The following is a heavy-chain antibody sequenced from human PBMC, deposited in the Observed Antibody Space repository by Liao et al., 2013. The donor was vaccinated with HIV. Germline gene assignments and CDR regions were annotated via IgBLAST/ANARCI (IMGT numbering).Heavy chain of an antibody. D-gene: IGHD5-24*01. V-gene: IGHV4-59*01. CDR2: IYNSGTI. J-gene: IGHJ5*02. Sequence: QVQLQESGPGLVKPSQTLSLTCTVSGGSISSYFWSWIRQPPGKGLEWIGYIYNSGTIKYNPSLKSRVTISVDTSKNKFSLKLNSVTAADTAVYYCARDPYSTLQMATLWGVGWFDPWGQGTLVTVSS. CDR1: GGSISSYF. CDR3: ARDPYSTLQMATLWGVGWFDP.